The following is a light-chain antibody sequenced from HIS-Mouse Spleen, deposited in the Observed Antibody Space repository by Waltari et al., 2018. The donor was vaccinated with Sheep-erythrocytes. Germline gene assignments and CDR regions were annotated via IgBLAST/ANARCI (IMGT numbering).Light chain of an antibody. J-gene: IGLJ3*02. CDR2: EDS. Sequence: SYELTQPPSVSVSPGQTARITCSGDALPKKYAYWYQQKSGQAPGLVSYEDSKRPPGSPGRFSGSTSGTMATLTISGAQVEDEADYYCYSTDSSGNHWVFGGGTKLTVL. CDR1: ALPKKY. CDR3: YSTDSSGNHWV. V-gene: IGLV3-10*01.